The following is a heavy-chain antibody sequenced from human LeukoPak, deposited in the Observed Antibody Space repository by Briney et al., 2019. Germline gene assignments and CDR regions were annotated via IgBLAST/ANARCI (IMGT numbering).Heavy chain of an antibody. D-gene: IGHD3-10*01. CDR2: INSAGDT. CDR3: ARASGWGMDV. V-gene: IGHV3-13*04. J-gene: IGHJ6*02. CDR1: GFTFSSYD. Sequence: QPGGSLRLSCAASGFTFSSYDMHWVRQATGKGLEWVSAINSAGDTYYPGSVKGRFSISRENAKNSLYLQMNSLRAGDTAVYFCARASGWGMDVRGQGTTVIVSS.